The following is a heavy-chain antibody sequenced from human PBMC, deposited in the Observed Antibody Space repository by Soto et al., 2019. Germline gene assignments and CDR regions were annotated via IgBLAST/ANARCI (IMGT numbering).Heavy chain of an antibody. Sequence: PSETLSLTCTVSGGSISSSNYYWSWIRQPPGKGLEWIGHIYYSGSTYYNPSLKSRVTISVDRSKNQFSLKLSSVTAADTAVYYCARASSYYYDSSGYYDYWGQGTLVTVSS. V-gene: IGHV4-30-4*01. CDR2: IYYSGST. CDR3: ARASSYYYDSSGYYDY. J-gene: IGHJ4*02. CDR1: GGSISSSNYY. D-gene: IGHD3-22*01.